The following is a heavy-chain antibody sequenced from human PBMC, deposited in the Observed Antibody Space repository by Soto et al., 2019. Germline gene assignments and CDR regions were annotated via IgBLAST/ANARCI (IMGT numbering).Heavy chain of an antibody. Sequence: SETLSLTCAVYGGSISGYYLSWIRPHTGKGLEWIGEINHSGSTNYNPSLKSRVTISVDTSKNQFSLKLSSVTAADTAVYYCARVKQQLVMAYYYYGMDVWGQGTTVTVSS. CDR2: INHSGST. J-gene: IGHJ6*02. CDR1: GGSISGYY. V-gene: IGHV4-34*01. CDR3: ARVKQQLVMAYYYYGMDV. D-gene: IGHD6-13*01.